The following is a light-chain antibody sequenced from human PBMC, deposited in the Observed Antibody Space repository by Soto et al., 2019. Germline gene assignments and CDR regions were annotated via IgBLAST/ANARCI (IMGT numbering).Light chain of an antibody. CDR2: AAH. CDR3: QQSYSTPHT. CDR1: QDISQS. V-gene: IGKV1-39*01. J-gene: IGKJ2*01. Sequence: GDRVTVTCRASQDISQSVNWYQQKPGKAPKLLIYAAHSLESGVPSRFSGSGSGTDFALTISSLQPEDVATYFCQQSYSTPHTFGQGTMLQIK.